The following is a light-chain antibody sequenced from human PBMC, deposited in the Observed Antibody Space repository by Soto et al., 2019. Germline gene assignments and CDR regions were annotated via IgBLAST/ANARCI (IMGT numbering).Light chain of an antibody. Sequence: EIVMTQSPAILSLSPGETATLSCRASQSIATNLAWYQQRPGQAPRLLIYGASTRATDVPARFSGSGSGTEFILSITSLHSEDFEVYYCQQYNSWPPLFTFGPGTTLDL. CDR2: GAS. CDR1: QSIATN. CDR3: QQYNSWPPLFT. J-gene: IGKJ3*01. V-gene: IGKV3D-15*01.